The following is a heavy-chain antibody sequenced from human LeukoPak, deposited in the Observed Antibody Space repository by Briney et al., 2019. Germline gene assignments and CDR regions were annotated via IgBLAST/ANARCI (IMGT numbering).Heavy chain of an antibody. CDR3: ATRSYYSSLTLDP. CDR2: IIVIFGTA. Sequence: ASVKVSCKASGGTFSSYVINWVRQAPGQGLEWMGGIIVIFGTANYAQKFQGRVTITTDKSTSTAYMELSSLRSEDTAVYYCATRSYYSSLTLDPWGRGTLVTVSS. J-gene: IGHJ5*02. D-gene: IGHD1-26*01. CDR1: GGTFSSYV. V-gene: IGHV1-69*05.